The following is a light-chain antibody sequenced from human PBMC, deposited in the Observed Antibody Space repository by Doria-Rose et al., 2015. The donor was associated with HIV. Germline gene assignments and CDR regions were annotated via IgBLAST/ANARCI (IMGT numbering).Light chain of an antibody. CDR3: HQYGTSWT. Sequence: TQSPGTLSLSPGEGATLSCRASQSFSITYLAWYQQNPGQAPSLLIYDESTRATGIPDRFSASGSGTDFTLAVSRLEPEDFALYYCHQYGTSWTFGQGTKVEI. V-gene: IGKV3-20*01. CDR1: QSFSITY. J-gene: IGKJ1*01. CDR2: DES.